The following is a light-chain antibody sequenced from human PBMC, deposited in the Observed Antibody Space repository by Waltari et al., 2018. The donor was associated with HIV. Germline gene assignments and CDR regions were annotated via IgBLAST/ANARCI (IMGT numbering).Light chain of an antibody. CDR2: GAS. J-gene: IGKJ1*01. V-gene: IGKV3-20*01. Sequence: EIVLTQSPGTLSLSPGERATLSCRASQSISRNYLACYQQKPGQAPRRLIYGASSRATGIPDRFSGSGSGTDFTLTISRLEPEDFAVYYCQQYGSSPRSFGQGTKVEIK. CDR3: QQYGSSPRS. CDR1: QSISRNY.